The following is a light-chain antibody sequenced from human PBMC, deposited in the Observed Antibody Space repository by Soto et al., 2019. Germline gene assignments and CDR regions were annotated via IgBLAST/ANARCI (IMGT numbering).Light chain of an antibody. V-gene: IGKV4-1*01. J-gene: IGKJ2*01. CDR2: WAS. Sequence: DIVMTQSPDSLAVSLGERATINCKSSQSVLYNSNNKNYLSWYQQKPGQPPKLLISWASTRESGVPDRFSGSASGTDFTLTISSLRAEDVAVYYCQQYYSTPYTFGQGTKLEIK. CDR1: QSVLYNSNNKNY. CDR3: QQYYSTPYT.